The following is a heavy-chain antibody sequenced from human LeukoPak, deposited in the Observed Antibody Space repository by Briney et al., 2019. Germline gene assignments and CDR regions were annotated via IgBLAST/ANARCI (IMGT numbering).Heavy chain of an antibody. J-gene: IGHJ5*02. CDR2: ISHSGTI. CDR1: GGSISSSNSY. CDR3: ARQHSIAAAGPTHHNWFDP. V-gene: IGHV4-39*01. D-gene: IGHD6-13*01. Sequence: SETLSLTCIVSGGSISSSNSYWDWIRQPPGRGLEWIGDISHSGTINYNPSLRTRVTISADTSKNQFSLKLNSVTAADTAVYYCARQHSIAAAGPTHHNWFDPWGQGTLVTVSS.